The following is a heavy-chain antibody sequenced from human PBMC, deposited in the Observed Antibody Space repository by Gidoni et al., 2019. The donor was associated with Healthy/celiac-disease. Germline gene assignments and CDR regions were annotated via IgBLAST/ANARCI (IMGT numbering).Heavy chain of an antibody. Sequence: EVQLLESGGGLVQPGGSLRLSCAASGFTFSSYAMSWVRQAPGKGLEWVSAISGSGGSTYYADSVKGRFTISRDNSKNTLYLQMNSLRAEDTAVYYCAKEGIIQLWLHWYFDLWGRGTLVTVSS. CDR3: AKEGIIQLWLHWYFDL. D-gene: IGHD5-18*01. CDR2: ISGSGGST. CDR1: GFTFSSYA. J-gene: IGHJ2*01. V-gene: IGHV3-23*01.